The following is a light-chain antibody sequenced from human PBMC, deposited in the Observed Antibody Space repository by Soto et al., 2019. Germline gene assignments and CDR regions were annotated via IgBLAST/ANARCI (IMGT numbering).Light chain of an antibody. J-gene: IGLJ1*01. V-gene: IGLV2-14*01. CDR1: SSDVGGYNY. CDR2: EVS. CDR3: SSYTSSSTLPDV. Sequence: QSALTQPASVSGSPGQSITISCTGTSSDVGGYNYVSWYQQHPGKAPKLMIYEVSNRPSGVSNRFSGSKSGNTASLTISGFQAEDEADYYCSSYTSSSTLPDVFGTGTKVTVL.